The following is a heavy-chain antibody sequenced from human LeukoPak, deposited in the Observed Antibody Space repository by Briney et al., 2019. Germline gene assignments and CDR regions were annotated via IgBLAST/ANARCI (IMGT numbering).Heavy chain of an antibody. J-gene: IGHJ3*02. V-gene: IGHV3-21*01. CDR2: ISSSSSYI. D-gene: IGHD1-26*01. CDR3: ARRSWELLDAFDI. Sequence: ISSSSSYINYADSVRGRFTISRDNAKNSLYLQMNSLRAEDTAVYYCARRSWELLDAFDIWGQGTMVTVSS.